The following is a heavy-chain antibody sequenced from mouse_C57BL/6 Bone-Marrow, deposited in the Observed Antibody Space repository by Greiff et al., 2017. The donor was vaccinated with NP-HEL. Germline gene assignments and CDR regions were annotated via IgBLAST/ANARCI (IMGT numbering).Heavy chain of an antibody. CDR2: ISYSGST. J-gene: IGHJ1*03. Sequence: EVKLQESGPGMVKPSQSLSLTCTVTGYSITSGYDWHWIRHFPGNKLEWMGYISYSGSTNYNPSLKSRISITHDTSKNHFFLKLNSVTTEDTATYYCARETHLRWYFDVWGTGTTVTVSS. D-gene: IGHD1-1*01. CDR3: ARETHLRWYFDV. V-gene: IGHV3-1*01. CDR1: GYSITSGYD.